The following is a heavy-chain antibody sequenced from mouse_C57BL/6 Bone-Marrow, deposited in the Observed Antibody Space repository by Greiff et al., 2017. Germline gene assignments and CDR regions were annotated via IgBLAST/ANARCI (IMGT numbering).Heavy chain of an antibody. CDR1: GYTFTSYW. Sequence: QVQLQQPGAELVKPWASVKMSCKASGYTFTSYWITWVKQRPGQGLEWIGDIYPGSGSTNYNEKFKSKATLTVETSASTAYMMLSRLTSEVSAVYNGARNWESFDYWGQGTTLTVSS. V-gene: IGHV1-55*01. CDR2: IYPGSGST. CDR3: ARNWESFDY. D-gene: IGHD4-1*01. J-gene: IGHJ2*01.